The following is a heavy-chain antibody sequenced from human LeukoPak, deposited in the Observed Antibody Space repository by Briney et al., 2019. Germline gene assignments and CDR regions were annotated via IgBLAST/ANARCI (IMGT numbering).Heavy chain of an antibody. Sequence: GGSLRLSCAASGFTFSSYWMSWVRQAPGKGLEWVANIKQDGSEKYYVDSVKGRFTISRDNAKNSLYLQMNSLRAEDTAVYYCASPLLYYYDSSGYWDYWGQGTLVTVSS. CDR2: IKQDGSEK. J-gene: IGHJ4*02. D-gene: IGHD3-22*01. CDR3: ASPLLYYYDSSGYWDY. CDR1: GFTFSSYW. V-gene: IGHV3-7*01.